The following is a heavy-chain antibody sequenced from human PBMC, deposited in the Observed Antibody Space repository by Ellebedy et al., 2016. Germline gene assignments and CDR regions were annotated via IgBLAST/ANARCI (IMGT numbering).Heavy chain of an antibody. CDR2: INPNSGGT. CDR3: ARSGGNSSSWYRPDPTNNWFDP. D-gene: IGHD6-13*01. J-gene: IGHJ5*02. V-gene: IGHV1-2*04. CDR1: GYTFTGYY. Sequence: ASVKVSCKASGYTFTGYYMHWVRQAPGQGLEWMGWINPNSGGTNYAQKFQGWVTMTRDTSISTAYMELSRLRSDDTAVYYCARSGGNSSSWYRPDPTNNWFDPWGQGTLVTVSS.